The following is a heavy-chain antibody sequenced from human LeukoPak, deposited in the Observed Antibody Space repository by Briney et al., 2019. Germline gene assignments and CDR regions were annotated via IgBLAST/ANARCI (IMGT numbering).Heavy chain of an antibody. CDR3: ARVFILWDFWSGYYDY. D-gene: IGHD3-3*01. V-gene: IGHV4-30-2*01. CDR2: IYHSGST. Sequence: TSETLSPTCTVSGGSISSGSYYWSWIRQPPGKGLEWIGYIYHSGSTYYNPSLKSRVTISVDTSKNQSSLKLSSVTAADTAVYYCARVFILWDFWSGYYDYWGQGTLVTVSS. CDR1: GGSISSGSYY. J-gene: IGHJ4*02.